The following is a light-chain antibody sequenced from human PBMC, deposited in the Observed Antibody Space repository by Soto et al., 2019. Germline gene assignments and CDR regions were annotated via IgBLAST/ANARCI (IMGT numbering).Light chain of an antibody. V-gene: IGLV2-23*01. CDR1: SSDVGSYNL. Sequence: QSALTQPASVSGSPGQSITISCTGTSSDVGSYNLVSWYQQHPGKAPKFMIFEGNKRTSGLSNRFSGSKSGNTASLTISGLQAEDEADYYCCSYAGSFTYVFGTGTKLTVL. J-gene: IGLJ1*01. CDR2: EGN. CDR3: CSYAGSFTYV.